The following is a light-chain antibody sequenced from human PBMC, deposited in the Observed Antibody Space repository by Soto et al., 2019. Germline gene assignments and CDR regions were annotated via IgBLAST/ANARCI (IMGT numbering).Light chain of an antibody. Sequence: QSVLTQPSSVSGSPGQSVTISCTGTSSDVGGYDYVSWYQQHPGKAPKFIIYEVTNRPSGVYHRFSGSKSGNTASLNISGLQAEDEADYYCSSYTTTSTYVFGTGTRVTVL. CDR1: SSDVGGYDY. CDR3: SSYTTTSTYV. CDR2: EVT. V-gene: IGLV2-14*01. J-gene: IGLJ1*01.